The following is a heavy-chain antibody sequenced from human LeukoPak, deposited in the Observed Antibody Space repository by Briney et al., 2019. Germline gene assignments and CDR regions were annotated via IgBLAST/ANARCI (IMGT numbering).Heavy chain of an antibody. CDR3: ARDVGAFDI. Sequence: SETLSLTCAVYGGSFNGYYWSWIRQPPGKGLEWIGEINHSGSTNYNPSLKSRVTISVDTSKNQFSLKLSSVTAADTAVYYCARDVGAFDIWGQGTMVTVSS. J-gene: IGHJ3*02. CDR2: INHSGST. CDR1: GGSFNGYY. V-gene: IGHV4-34*01.